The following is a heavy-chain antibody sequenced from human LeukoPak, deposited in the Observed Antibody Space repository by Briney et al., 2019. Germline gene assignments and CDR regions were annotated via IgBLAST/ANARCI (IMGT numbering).Heavy chain of an antibody. Sequence: GGSLRLSCAASGFTFSGSAMHWVRQASGKGLEWVGRIRSKANSYATAYAASVKGRFTISRDDSKNTAYLQMNSLKTEDTAVYYCTRLGGGNSDVDYWGQGTLVTVSS. CDR1: GFTFSGSA. D-gene: IGHD4-23*01. V-gene: IGHV3-73*01. CDR3: TRLGGGNSDVDY. J-gene: IGHJ4*02. CDR2: IRSKANSYAT.